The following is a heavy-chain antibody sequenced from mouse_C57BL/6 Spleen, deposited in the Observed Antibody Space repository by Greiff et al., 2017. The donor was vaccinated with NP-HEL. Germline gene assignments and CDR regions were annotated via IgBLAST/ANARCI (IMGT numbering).Heavy chain of an antibody. V-gene: IGHV1-22*01. CDR3: ARLVDYYGTDY. D-gene: IGHD1-1*01. CDR2: INPNNGGT. CDR1: GYTFTDYN. Sequence: EVKLQESGPELVKPGASVKMSCKASGYTFTDYNMHWVKQSHGKSLEWIGYINPNNGGTSYNQKFKGKATLTVNKSSSTAYMELRSLTSEDSAVYYCARLVDYYGTDYWGQGTTLTVSS. J-gene: IGHJ2*01.